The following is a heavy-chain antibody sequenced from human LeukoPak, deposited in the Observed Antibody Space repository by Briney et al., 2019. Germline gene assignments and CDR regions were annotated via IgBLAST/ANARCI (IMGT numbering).Heavy chain of an antibody. J-gene: IGHJ4*02. CDR1: GFTFSSYA. Sequence: GGSLRLSCVASGFTFSSYAMHWVRQAPGKGLEWVAVISYDGSNKYYADSVKGRFTISRDNSKNTLYLQMNSLRAEDTAVYYCARARGARGKDSSGYLYWGQGTLVTVSS. D-gene: IGHD3-22*01. CDR3: ARARGARGKDSSGYLY. CDR2: ISYDGSNK. V-gene: IGHV3-30-3*01.